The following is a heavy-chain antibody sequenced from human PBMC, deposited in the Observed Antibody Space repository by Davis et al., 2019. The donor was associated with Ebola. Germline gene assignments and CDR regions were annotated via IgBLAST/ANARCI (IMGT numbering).Heavy chain of an antibody. CDR2: ISAYNGNT. J-gene: IGHJ4*02. Sequence: ASVKVSCKASGYTFTSYGISWVRQAPGQGLEWMGWISAYNGNTNYAQKLQGRVTMTRDMSTSTVYMELSSLRSEDTAVYYCARAFSYSSGWQYWGQGTLVTVSS. V-gene: IGHV1-18*01. D-gene: IGHD6-19*01. CDR3: ARAFSYSSGWQY. CDR1: GYTFTSYG.